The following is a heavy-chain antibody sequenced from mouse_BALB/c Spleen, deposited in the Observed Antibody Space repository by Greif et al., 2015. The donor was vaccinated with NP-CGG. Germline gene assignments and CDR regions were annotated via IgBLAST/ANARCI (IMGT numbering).Heavy chain of an antibody. CDR3: ARGGGLGQGFAY. Sequence: EVMLVEPGGGLVKPGGSLKLSCAASGFTFGSYAMSWVRQTPEKRLEWVASISSGGSTCYPDSVKGRFTISRDNARNILYLQMSSLRSEDTAMYYCARGGGLGQGFAYWGQGTLVTVSA. V-gene: IGHV5-6-5*01. D-gene: IGHD4-1*01. J-gene: IGHJ3*01. CDR2: ISSGGST. CDR1: GFTFGSYA.